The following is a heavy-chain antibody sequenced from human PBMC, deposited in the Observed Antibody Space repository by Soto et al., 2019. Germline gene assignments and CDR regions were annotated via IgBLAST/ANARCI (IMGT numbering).Heavy chain of an antibody. CDR2: ISYDGSNK. V-gene: IGHV3-30*18. D-gene: IGHD2-2*01. CDR1: GFTFSSYG. CDR3: AKDQGWYQLLDSHLKKDYYYYGMDV. Sequence: QVQLVESGGGVVQPGRSLRLSCAASGFTFSSYGMHWVRQAPGKGLEWVAVISYDGSNKYYADSVKGRFTISRDNSNNTLYLKMNSLRAEDTAVYYCAKDQGWYQLLDSHLKKDYYYYGMDVWGQGPTVTVSS. J-gene: IGHJ6*02.